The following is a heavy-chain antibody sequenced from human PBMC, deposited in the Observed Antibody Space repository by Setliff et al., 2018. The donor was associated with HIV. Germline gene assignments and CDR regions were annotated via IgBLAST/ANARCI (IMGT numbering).Heavy chain of an antibody. Sequence: ASVKVSCKASGYTFANYDIDWVRQATGQGLEWMGWMNPNSGNAGFAQKFHGRVTMTTDTSTRTAYMEMRGLTYDDTAVYYCARASGGNSVENGFDNWGQGTMVTVSS. CDR3: ARASGGNSVENGFDN. J-gene: IGHJ3*02. D-gene: IGHD1-26*01. CDR1: GYTFANYD. CDR2: MNPNSGNA. V-gene: IGHV1-8*02.